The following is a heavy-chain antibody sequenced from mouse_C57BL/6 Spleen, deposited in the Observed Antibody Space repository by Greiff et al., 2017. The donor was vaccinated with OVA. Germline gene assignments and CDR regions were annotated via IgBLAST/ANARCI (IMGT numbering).Heavy chain of an antibody. J-gene: IGHJ3*01. CDR1: GYPFTSYW. CDR3: ARGSSYWFAY. D-gene: IGHD1-1*01. Sequence: QVQLQQPGAELVLPGASVKLSCKASGYPFTSYWMHWVKQRPGQGLEWIGELDPSDSYTNYNQKFKGKSTLTVDKSSSTAYMQLSSLTSEDSAVYYCARGSSYWFAYWGQGTLVTVSA. V-gene: IGHV1-69*01. CDR2: LDPSDSYT.